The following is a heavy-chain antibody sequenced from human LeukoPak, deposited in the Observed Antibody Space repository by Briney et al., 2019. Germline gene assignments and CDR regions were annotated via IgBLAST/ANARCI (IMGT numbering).Heavy chain of an antibody. CDR3: GKTTVGYSSGRYPGCPVDY. CDR1: GFTFNSYA. J-gene: IGHJ4*02. V-gene: IGHV3-23*01. D-gene: IGHD2-15*01. CDR2: IFGSGGSP. Sequence: GGSLRLSCAASGFTFNSYAMYWVRQAPGKGLQWISGIFGSGGSPHYADSVKGRFTISRDNLQNTVYLQMTSLRAEATAVYYCGKTTVGYSSGRYPGCPVDYCGEGALVTV.